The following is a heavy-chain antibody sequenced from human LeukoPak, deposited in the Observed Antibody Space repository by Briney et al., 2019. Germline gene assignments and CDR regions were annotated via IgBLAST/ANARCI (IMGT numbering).Heavy chain of an antibody. CDR3: AGVVGGNSVSFDY. CDR1: GGSISSGGYY. J-gene: IGHJ4*02. V-gene: IGHV4-31*03. CDR2: IYYSGST. D-gene: IGHD4-23*01. Sequence: SQTLSLTCTVSGGSISSGGYYWSWIRQHPGKGLEWIGYIYYSGSTYYNPSLKSRVTISVDTSKNQFSLKLSSVTAADTAVYYCAGVVGGNSVSFDYWGQGTLVTVSS.